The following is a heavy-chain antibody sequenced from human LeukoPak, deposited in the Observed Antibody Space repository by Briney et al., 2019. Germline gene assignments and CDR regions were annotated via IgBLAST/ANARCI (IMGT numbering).Heavy chain of an antibody. D-gene: IGHD4-23*01. V-gene: IGHV1-3*01. J-gene: IGHJ4*02. CDR3: ARMRKRRYGGNSPYHFDY. CDR1: GYTFTTYA. CDR2: IIVGSGKT. Sequence: ASVKVSCKSSGYTFTTYAMHWVRQAPGQRPEWMGWIIVGSGKTKYSQKFQGRVTFTRDTSATTVYMELSSLTSEDTAAYYCARMRKRRYGGNSPYHFDYWGQGTLVTVSS.